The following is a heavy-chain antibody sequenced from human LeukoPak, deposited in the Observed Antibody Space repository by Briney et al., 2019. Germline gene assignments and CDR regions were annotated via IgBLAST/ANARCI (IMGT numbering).Heavy chain of an antibody. J-gene: IGHJ4*02. CDR2: SGSKPSSYTT. CDR1: GCDFSGFC. Sequence: GGSLKLACAATGCDFSGFCVYCVRQAARRGLWCVGLSGSKPSSYTTVYAAAVKGRFTISRDDSKSTAYLQMTSLKAEDTAVYYCTRQDCSGGSCSYVDSRGQGTLVTVSS. V-gene: IGHV3-73*01. D-gene: IGHD2-15*01. CDR3: TRQDCSGGSCSYVDS.